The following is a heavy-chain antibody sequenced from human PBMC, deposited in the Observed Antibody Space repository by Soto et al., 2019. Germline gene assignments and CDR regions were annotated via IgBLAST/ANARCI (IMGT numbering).Heavy chain of an antibody. CDR2: IYYSGIT. CDR3: ARHGPHSPNEAFDI. J-gene: IGHJ3*02. D-gene: IGHD2-21*01. Sequence: SETLSLTCTVSGGSISSGGYYWGWIRQYPGKGLEWIGYIYYSGITNYNPSLKSRVTISGDTSKNQFSLKLSSVTAADTAVYYCARHGPHSPNEAFDIWGQGTVVTVSS. V-gene: IGHV4-31*03. CDR1: GGSISSGGYY.